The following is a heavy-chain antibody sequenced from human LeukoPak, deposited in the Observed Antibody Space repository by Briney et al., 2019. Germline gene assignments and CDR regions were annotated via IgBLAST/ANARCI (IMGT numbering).Heavy chain of an antibody. CDR2: IYTSGST. Sequence: SQTLSLTCTVSGGSISSGSYYWSWIRQPAGRGLEWIGRIYTSGSTNYNPSLKSRVTISVGTSKNQFSLKLSSVTAADTAVYYCARHESQWTTDYWGQGTLVTVSS. CDR3: ARHESQWTTDY. D-gene: IGHD6-19*01. J-gene: IGHJ4*02. CDR1: GGSISSGSYY. V-gene: IGHV4-61*02.